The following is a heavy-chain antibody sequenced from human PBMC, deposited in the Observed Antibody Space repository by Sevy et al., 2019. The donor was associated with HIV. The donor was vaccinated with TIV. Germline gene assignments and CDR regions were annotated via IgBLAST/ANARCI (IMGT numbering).Heavy chain of an antibody. CDR2: IRYDGGSQ. CDR1: GFTFGTYG. V-gene: IGHV3-30*02. D-gene: IGHD3-10*01. Sequence: GGSLRLSCAASGFTFGTYGMHWVRQAPGKGLEWVAFIRYDGGSQYYADSVKGRFTISRDNPKNTLHLQLNSLRAEDTAVYYCAKDRLNGSFSFDYWGQGTPVTVSS. CDR3: AKDRLNGSFSFDY. J-gene: IGHJ4*02.